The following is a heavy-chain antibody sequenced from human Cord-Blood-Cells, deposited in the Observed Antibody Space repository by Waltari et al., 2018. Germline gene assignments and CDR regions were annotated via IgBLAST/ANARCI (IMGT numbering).Heavy chain of an antibody. V-gene: IGHV1-69*06. CDR3: ARGGSDILTGPDAFDI. Sequence: QVQLVQSGAEVKKPGSSVKVSCKASGGTFSSYAISWVRQAPGQGLEWMGGIIPSFGTANHAQKFQGRVTITADKSTSTAYMELSSLRSEDTAVYYCARGGSDILTGPDAFDIWGQGTMVTVSS. D-gene: IGHD3-9*01. J-gene: IGHJ3*02. CDR1: GGTFSSYA. CDR2: IIPSFGTA.